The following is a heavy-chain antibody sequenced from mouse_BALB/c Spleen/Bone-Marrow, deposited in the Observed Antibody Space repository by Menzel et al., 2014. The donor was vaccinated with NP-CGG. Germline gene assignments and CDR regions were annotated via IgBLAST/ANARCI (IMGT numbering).Heavy chain of an antibody. V-gene: IGHV2-6*02. CDR1: GFSLTSYG. D-gene: IGHD2-4*01. CDR3: ARNGYGITTWYFDV. CDR2: IWRDGSI. Sequence: VKLVEPGPGLVASSQSLSITCTVSGFSLTSYGVHWVRQPPGKGLEWLVVIWRDGSITYNSALKSRLSISKDNSKSQVFLKMNSLQTDDTAMYYCARNGYGITTWYFDVWGAGTTVTVSS. J-gene: IGHJ1*01.